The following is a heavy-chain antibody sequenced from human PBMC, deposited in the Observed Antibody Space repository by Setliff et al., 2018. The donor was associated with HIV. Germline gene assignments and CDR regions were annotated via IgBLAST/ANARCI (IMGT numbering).Heavy chain of an antibody. J-gene: IGHJ6*03. V-gene: IGHV1-69*11. D-gene: IGHD4-17*01. CDR2: IIPMVGTP. CDR1: GGTFSAHG. Sequence: SVKVSCKAVGGTFSAHGISWVRQAPGQGLEWMGRIIPMVGTPNYAQRFQGRVTITADESTRTVYVELSSLRSEDTAVYFCATDGMDYGDDEGDFYYYYYMDVWGKGTTVTVSS. CDR3: ATDGMDYGDDEGDFYYYYYMDV.